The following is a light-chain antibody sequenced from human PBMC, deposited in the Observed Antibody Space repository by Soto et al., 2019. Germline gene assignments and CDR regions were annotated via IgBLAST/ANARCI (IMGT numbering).Light chain of an antibody. CDR3: QQADSLPLT. CDR1: QGISSW. V-gene: IGKV1-12*01. J-gene: IGKJ4*01. Sequence: DIQMTQSPSSVSASVGDRVTITCRAIQGISSWVAWYQQKPGKAPKLLIYAASSLQSGVPSSFSGSGSGTDFTLTISSLQPEDFGTYYCQQADSLPLTIGGGTKVEIK. CDR2: AAS.